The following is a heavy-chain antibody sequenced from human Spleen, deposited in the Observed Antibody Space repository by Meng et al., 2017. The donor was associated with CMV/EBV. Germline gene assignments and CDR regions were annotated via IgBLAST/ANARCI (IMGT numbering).Heavy chain of an antibody. CDR3: AKDRAALIVGATKGWFDP. CDR2: ISNDGSDK. D-gene: IGHD1-26*01. J-gene: IGHJ5*02. CDR1: GFTFSNHL. Sequence: LKLSCAASGFTFSNHLMHWVRQAPGKGLEWVAVISNDGSDKHYADSVKGRFTISRDNSKNTLYLQMNSLRAEDTAVYYCAKDRAALIVGATKGWFDPWGQGTLVTVSS. V-gene: IGHV3-30*04.